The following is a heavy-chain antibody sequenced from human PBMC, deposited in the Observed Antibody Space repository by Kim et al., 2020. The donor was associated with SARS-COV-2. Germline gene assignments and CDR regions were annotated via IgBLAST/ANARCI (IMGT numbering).Heavy chain of an antibody. Sequence: SETLSLTCAVSGGSISSGGYYWTWIRQHPEKGLEWIGYIYYTGSTYYNPSLESRITMSVETSKNHFSLKMISMTAADAAIYYCARDSGDGYYFDKWGRGVLVTVSS. CDR1: GGSISSGGYY. CDR2: IYYTGST. J-gene: IGHJ4*02. V-gene: IGHV4-31*11. D-gene: IGHD3-10*01. CDR3: ARDSGDGYYFDK.